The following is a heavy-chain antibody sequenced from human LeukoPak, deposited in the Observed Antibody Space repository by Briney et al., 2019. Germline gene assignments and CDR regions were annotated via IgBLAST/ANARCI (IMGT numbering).Heavy chain of an antibody. V-gene: IGHV1-69*05. CDR2: IIPIFGTA. CDR3: ARGGGYDPHYFDY. D-gene: IGHD5-12*01. Sequence: GASVKVSCKASGGTFSSYAISWVRQAPGQGLEWMGGIIPIFGTANYAQKFQGRVTVTTDESTSTAYMELSSLRSEDTAVYYCARGGGYDPHYFDYWGQGNLVTVSS. CDR1: GGTFSSYA. J-gene: IGHJ4*02.